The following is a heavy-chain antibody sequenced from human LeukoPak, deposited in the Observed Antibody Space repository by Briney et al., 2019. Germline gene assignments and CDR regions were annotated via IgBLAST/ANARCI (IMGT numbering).Heavy chain of an antibody. CDR2: INPSGGST. J-gene: IGHJ3*02. CDR3: EVTGVGYCSSTSCYGAFDI. D-gene: IGHD2-2*01. V-gene: IGHV1-46*01. Sequence: GASVKVSCKASGYTFTSYYMHWVRQAPGQGLEWMGIINPSGGSTSYAQKFQGRVTMTRDTSTSTVYMELSSLRSEDTAVYYCEVTGVGYCSSTSCYGAFDIWGQGIMVTVSS. CDR1: GYTFTSYY.